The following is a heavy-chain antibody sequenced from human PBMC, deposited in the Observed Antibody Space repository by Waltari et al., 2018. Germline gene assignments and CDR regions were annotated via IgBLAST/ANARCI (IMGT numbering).Heavy chain of an antibody. D-gene: IGHD6-19*01. J-gene: IGHJ4*02. CDR2: IWYDGSNK. V-gene: IGHV3-33*01. Sequence: QVQLVESGGGVVQPGRSLRLSCAASGFTFGSYGIHWVRQAPGKGLGWVAVIWYDGSNKYYADSVKGRFTISRDNSKNTLYLQMNSLRAEDTAVYYCARLSGPLDYWGQGTLVTVSS. CDR1: GFTFGSYG. CDR3: ARLSGPLDY.